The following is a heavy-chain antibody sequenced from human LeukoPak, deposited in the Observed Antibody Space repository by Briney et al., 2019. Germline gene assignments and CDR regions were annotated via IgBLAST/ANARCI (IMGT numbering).Heavy chain of an antibody. CDR3: ARAAGIAADYYGMDV. CDR2: INHSGST. D-gene: IGHD6-13*01. Sequence: SETLSLTCAVYGGSFSGYYWSWIRQPPGKGLEWIGEINHSGSTKYNPSLKSRVTISVDTSKKQFSLKLSSVTAADTAVYYCARAAGIAADYYGMDVWGQGTTVTVSS. CDR1: GGSFSGYY. J-gene: IGHJ6*02. V-gene: IGHV4-34*01.